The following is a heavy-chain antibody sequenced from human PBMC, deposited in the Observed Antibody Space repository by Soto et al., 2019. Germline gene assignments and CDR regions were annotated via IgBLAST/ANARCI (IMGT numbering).Heavy chain of an antibody. CDR1: GGSITSSSYY. CDR3: ARLASRIFGVVHQFDY. V-gene: IGHV4-39*01. Sequence: QLQLQESGPGLVKPSETLSLTCTVSGGSITSSSYYWGWIRQPPGKGLEWIGSIYYSGSTYYTPSLKSRVTTSLDTWKNRFALKLSSVTAAGTAVYYDARLASRIFGVVHQFDYWGQGTLVTVSS. D-gene: IGHD3-3*02. J-gene: IGHJ4*02. CDR2: IYYSGST.